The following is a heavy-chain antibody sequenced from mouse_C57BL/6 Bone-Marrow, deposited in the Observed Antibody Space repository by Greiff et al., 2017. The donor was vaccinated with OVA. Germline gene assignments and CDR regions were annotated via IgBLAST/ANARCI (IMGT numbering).Heavy chain of an antibody. V-gene: IGHV1-76*01. CDR1: GYTFTDYY. Sequence: QVQLQQSGAELVRPGASVKLSCKASGYTFTDYYINWVKQRPGQGLEWIARIYPGSGNTYYNEKFKGKATLTAEKSSSTAYMQLSSLTSEDSAVYFCARRVYYYGSSSYYYAMDYWGQGTSVTVSS. CDR3: ARRVYYYGSSSYYYAMDY. J-gene: IGHJ4*01. CDR2: IYPGSGNT. D-gene: IGHD1-1*01.